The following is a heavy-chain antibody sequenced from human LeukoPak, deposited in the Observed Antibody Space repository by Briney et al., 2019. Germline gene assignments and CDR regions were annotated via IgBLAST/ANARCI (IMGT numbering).Heavy chain of an antibody. Sequence: PSDPLSLPCTVWGRSMTDATYYWGWIRQPPGKGLGGIGKIYYMGRTSYNPPFKSRVTISADTSKNHFSLGVTSVTAADTAVYYCARSRDNWFDSWGQGTLVTVSS. CDR2: IYYMGRT. J-gene: IGHJ5*01. CDR3: ARSRDNWFDS. V-gene: IGHV4-39*07. CDR1: GRSMTDATYY.